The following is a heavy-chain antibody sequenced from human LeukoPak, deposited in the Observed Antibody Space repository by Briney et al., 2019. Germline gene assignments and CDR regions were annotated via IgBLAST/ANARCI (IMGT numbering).Heavy chain of an antibody. CDR3: TRVGYIDEGIDY. Sequence: GGSLRLSCAASGFPLSSYWMHWVRQTAGKGLVWVSRINSGGSGTSYADSVEGRFTISRDNAKNILYLQMNSLRAEDTAIYYCTRVGYIDEGIDYWGQGTLVTVSS. D-gene: IGHD5-24*01. CDR2: INSGGSGT. V-gene: IGHV3-74*01. CDR1: GFPLSSYW. J-gene: IGHJ4*02.